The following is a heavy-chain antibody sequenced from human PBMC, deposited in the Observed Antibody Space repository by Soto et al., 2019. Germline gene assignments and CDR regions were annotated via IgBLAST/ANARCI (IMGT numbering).Heavy chain of an antibody. CDR1: GFTFSSYG. CDR2: ISYDGSNK. J-gene: IGHJ6*02. Sequence: GGSLRLSCAASGFTFSSYGMHWVRQAPGKGLEWVAVISYDGSNKYYADSVKGRFTISRDNSKNTLYLQMNSLRAEDTAVYYCAKDIVVVPAAIRYYYYYGMDVWGQGTTVTVSS. V-gene: IGHV3-30*18. CDR3: AKDIVVVPAAIRYYYYYGMDV. D-gene: IGHD2-2*02.